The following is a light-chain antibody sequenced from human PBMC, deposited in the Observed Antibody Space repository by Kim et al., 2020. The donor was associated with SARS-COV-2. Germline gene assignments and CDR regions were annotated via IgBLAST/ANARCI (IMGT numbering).Light chain of an antibody. CDR1: QSLLHSNGYNY. J-gene: IGKJ4*01. Sequence: DIVMTQSPLSLPVTPGEPASISCRSSQSLLHSNGYNYLDWYLQKPGQSPQLLIYLGSNRASGVPDRFSGSGSGTDFTLKISSVEAEDVGVYYCMQALHTPRTFGGGTKVDIK. V-gene: IGKV2-28*01. CDR3: MQALHTPRT. CDR2: LGS.